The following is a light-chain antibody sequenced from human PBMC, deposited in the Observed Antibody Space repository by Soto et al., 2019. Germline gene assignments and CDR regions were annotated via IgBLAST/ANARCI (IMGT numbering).Light chain of an antibody. V-gene: IGLV2-8*01. J-gene: IGLJ2*01. Sequence: QSALTQPPSTSGSPGQSVTISCTGTSSDVGDYDYVSWYQQHPGKAPKLMIYEVNKRPSGVPDRFSGSKSGNTASLTVSGLQADDEAEYHCSSYAGSNNLVFGGGTKLTVL. CDR3: SSYAGSNNLV. CDR1: SSDVGDYDY. CDR2: EVN.